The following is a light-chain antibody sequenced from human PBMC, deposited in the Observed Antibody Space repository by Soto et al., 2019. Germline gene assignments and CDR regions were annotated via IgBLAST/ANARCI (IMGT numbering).Light chain of an antibody. CDR2: DVT. J-gene: IGLJ1*01. CDR1: SSDVGSFNY. CDR3: CSYAGSPYV. Sequence: QSALTQPRSVSGSPGQSVTISCTGTSSDVGSFNYVSWYQQHPDKAPKLMIYDVTKRPSGVPDRFSGSKSGNTASLTISGLQAEDEAEYYCCSYAGSPYVFGTGTKVTVL. V-gene: IGLV2-11*01.